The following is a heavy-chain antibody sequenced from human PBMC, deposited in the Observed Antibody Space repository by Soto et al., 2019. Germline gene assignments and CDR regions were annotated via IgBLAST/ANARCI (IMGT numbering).Heavy chain of an antibody. Sequence: ASLKVSCKASGYTFTGYYMHWVRQAPGQGLEWMGWVNPKSGGTDYAQKFQGRVTMTRDTSSSSAYMELSSLRSDDTAVYYCAKANSGDDDEFDYWGQGTQVTVSS. D-gene: IGHD5-12*01. CDR1: GYTFTGYY. CDR3: AKANSGDDDEFDY. J-gene: IGHJ4*02. V-gene: IGHV1-2*02. CDR2: VNPKSGGT.